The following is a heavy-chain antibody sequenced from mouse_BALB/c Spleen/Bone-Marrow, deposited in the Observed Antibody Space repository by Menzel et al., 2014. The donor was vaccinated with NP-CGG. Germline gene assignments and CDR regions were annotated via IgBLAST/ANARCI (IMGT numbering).Heavy chain of an antibody. Sequence: QVQLQQSGAELVKPGASVKLSRKASGYTFTSYWMHWVKQRPGQGLEWIGEIDPSDSYTNYNQKFKGKATLTVDKSSSTAYMQLSSLTSEDSAVYYCARGSITTVVATDYWGPGTTLTVSS. V-gene: IGHV1-69*02. CDR1: GYTFTSYW. CDR3: ARGSITTVVATDY. D-gene: IGHD1-1*01. CDR2: IDPSDSYT. J-gene: IGHJ2*01.